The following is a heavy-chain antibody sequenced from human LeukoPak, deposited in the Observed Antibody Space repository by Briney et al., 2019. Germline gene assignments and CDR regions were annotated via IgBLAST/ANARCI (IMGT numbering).Heavy chain of an antibody. Sequence: PGGSLRLSCAASGFTFSSYEMNWVRQAPGKGLEWVSYISSSGSTIYYADSVKGRFTISRDNAKNSLYLQMNSLRAEDTAVYYCARGRFVVVPAASAYYYGMDVWGQGTTVTVSS. J-gene: IGHJ6*02. CDR2: ISSSGSTI. V-gene: IGHV3-48*03. D-gene: IGHD2-2*01. CDR1: GFTFSSYE. CDR3: ARGRFVVVPAASAYYYGMDV.